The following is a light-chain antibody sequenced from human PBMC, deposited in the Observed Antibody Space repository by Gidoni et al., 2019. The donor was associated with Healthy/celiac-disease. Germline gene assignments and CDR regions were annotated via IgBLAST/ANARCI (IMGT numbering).Light chain of an antibody. J-gene: IGKJ4*01. V-gene: IGKV1D-13*01. CDR3: QQFNNYPP. CDR1: QGISTA. Sequence: AIQLTQSPSSLSASVGDRVTITCRASQGISTALAWYQQKPGKAPKLLIYDASSLESGVPSRFSGSGSGTDFTLTSSSLQPEDFATYYCQQFNNYPPFGGGTKVEIK. CDR2: DAS.